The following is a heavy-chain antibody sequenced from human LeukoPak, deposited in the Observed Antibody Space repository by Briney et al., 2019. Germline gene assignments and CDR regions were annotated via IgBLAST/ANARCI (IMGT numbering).Heavy chain of an antibody. CDR3: AKDAIAAAGKVDPYYFDY. D-gene: IGHD6-13*01. J-gene: IGHJ4*02. CDR1: GFTFSSYG. CDR2: ISGSGGST. V-gene: IGHV3-23*01. Sequence: GGTLRLSCAASGFTFSSYGMSWVRQAPGKGLEWVSAISGSGGSTYYADSVKGRFTISRDNSKNTLYLQMNSLRAEDTAVYYCAKDAIAAAGKVDPYYFDYWGQGTLVTVSS.